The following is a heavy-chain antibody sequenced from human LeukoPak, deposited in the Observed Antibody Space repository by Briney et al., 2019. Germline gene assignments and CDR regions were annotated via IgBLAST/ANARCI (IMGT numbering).Heavy chain of an antibody. CDR1: GDSVSSNSSA. J-gene: IGHJ5*02. CDR2: TYYRSKWYN. V-gene: IGHV6-1*01. CDR3: ARDPHVGSGWTNWFDP. Sequence: SQTLSLTCAISGDSVSSNSSAWNWIRQSPSRGLEWLGRTYYRSKWYNDYALSVERRITINPDTSKNQFSLQLNSVTPEDTAVYFCARDPHVGSGWTNWFDPWGQGTLVTVSS. D-gene: IGHD6-19*01.